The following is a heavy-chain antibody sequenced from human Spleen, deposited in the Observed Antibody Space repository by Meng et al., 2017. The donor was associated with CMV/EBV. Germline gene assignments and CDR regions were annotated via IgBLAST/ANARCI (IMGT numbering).Heavy chain of an antibody. Sequence: CSVSGGYVNCPNYYWSWIRQPPGKGLEWIGYIYYSGSTRYNPSLNSRLTISMDKSKSQFSLNLYSLTAADTALYYCAREWAGSSFDYWGQGALVTVSS. CDR2: IYYSGST. CDR3: AREWAGSSFDY. CDR1: GGYVNCPNYY. V-gene: IGHV4-61*01. J-gene: IGHJ4*02. D-gene: IGHD6-19*01.